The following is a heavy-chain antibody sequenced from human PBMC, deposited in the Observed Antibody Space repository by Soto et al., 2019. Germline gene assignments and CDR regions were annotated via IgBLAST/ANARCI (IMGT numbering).Heavy chain of an antibody. J-gene: IGHJ4*02. D-gene: IGHD1-26*01. V-gene: IGHV4-4*02. CDR1: GGSISSSNW. CDR3: AIVMGATKSRHFDY. Sequence: SETLSLTCAVSGGSISSSNWWSWVRQPPGKGLEWIGEIYHSGSTNYNPSLKSRVTISVDKSKNQFSLKLSSVTAADTAVYYCAIVMGATKSRHFDYWGQGTLVTVSS. CDR2: IYHSGST.